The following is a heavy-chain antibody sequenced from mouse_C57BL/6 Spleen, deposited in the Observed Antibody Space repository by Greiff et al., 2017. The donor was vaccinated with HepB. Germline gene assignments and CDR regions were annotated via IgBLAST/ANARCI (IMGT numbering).Heavy chain of an antibody. J-gene: IGHJ3*01. CDR1: GYTFTSYW. Sequence: HVQLQQPGAELVKPGASVKLSCKASGYTFTSYWMHWVKQRPGQGLEWIGMIHPNSGSTNYNEKFKSKATLTVDKSSSTAYMQLSSLTSEDSAVYYCARDYYGSLAYWGQGTLVTVSA. V-gene: IGHV1-64*01. CDR2: IHPNSGST. CDR3: ARDYYGSLAY. D-gene: IGHD1-1*01.